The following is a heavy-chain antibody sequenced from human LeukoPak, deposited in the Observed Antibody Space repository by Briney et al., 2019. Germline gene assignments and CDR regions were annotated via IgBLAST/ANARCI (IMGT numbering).Heavy chain of an antibody. CDR1: GGSISSYY. J-gene: IGHJ6*03. V-gene: IGHV4-59*01. D-gene: IGHD5-24*01. CDR2: IYYSGST. CDR3: VAGVDVEMAKVGYYYYMDV. Sequence: SETLSLTCTVSGGSISSYYWSWIRQPPGKGLECIGYIYYSGSTNYNPSLKSRVTISVDTSKNQFSLKLSSVTAADTAVYYCVAGVDVEMAKVGYYYYMDVWGKGTTVTVSS.